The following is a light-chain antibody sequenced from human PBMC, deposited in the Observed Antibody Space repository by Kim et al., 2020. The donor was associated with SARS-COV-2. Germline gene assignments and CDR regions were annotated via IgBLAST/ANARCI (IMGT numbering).Light chain of an antibody. Sequence: QLVLTQPPSSSGTPGQRVTISCSGSSSNIGSHTVNWYQQLPGTAPKLLIYTNNQRPSGVPDRFSGSKSGTSASLAISGLQSEDEADYYCAAWDDSLNGYVFGTGTKVTVL. V-gene: IGLV1-44*01. CDR3: AAWDDSLNGYV. CDR1: SSNIGSHT. J-gene: IGLJ1*01. CDR2: TNN.